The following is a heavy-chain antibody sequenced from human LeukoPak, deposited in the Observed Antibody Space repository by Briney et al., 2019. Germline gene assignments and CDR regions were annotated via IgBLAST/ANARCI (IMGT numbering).Heavy chain of an antibody. J-gene: IGHJ6*02. CDR2: MHPNSGNT. Sequence: ASVKVSCKPSGYTFTRYDIHWVRQATGQGLEWMGWMHPNSGNTGYAQKFQGRVTMTRNTSISTAYMELSSLRSEDTAVYYCARSLQGGYYNYYYYGMDVWGQGTTVTASS. CDR1: GYTFTRYD. CDR3: ARSLQGGYYNYYYYGMDV. V-gene: IGHV1-8*01. D-gene: IGHD3-3*01.